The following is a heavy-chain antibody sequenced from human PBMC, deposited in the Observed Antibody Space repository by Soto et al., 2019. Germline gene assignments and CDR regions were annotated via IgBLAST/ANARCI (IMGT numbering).Heavy chain of an antibody. CDR2: LYSSGST. CDR1: GFTVSNNY. D-gene: IGHD6-19*01. J-gene: IGHJ4*02. CDR3: AREGSGSGWWSQGSFES. V-gene: IGHV3-66*01. Sequence: EVHLVESGGGLVQPGGSLRLSCAASGFTVSNNYMSWVRQAPGKRLEWVSSLYSSGSTYYADSAKGRFTVSRDISENTLYLQMNSLRVEDTAVYYCAREGSGSGWWSQGSFESWGQGTLVTVSS.